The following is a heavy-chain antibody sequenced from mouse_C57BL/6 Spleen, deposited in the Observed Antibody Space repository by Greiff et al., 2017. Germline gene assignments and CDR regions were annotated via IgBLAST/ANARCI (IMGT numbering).Heavy chain of an antibody. CDR1: GYSFTDYN. Sequence: EVQLQQSGPELVKPGASVKISCKASGYSFTDYNLNWVKQSNGKSLEWIGVINPNYGTTSYKQKFKGKATLTVDQSSSTAYMQLNGLTSEDSAVYYYAGTGEILRRGYYEAVDYWGQGTSVTVSS. CDR3: AGTGEILRRGYYEAVDY. V-gene: IGHV1-39*01. CDR2: INPNYGTT. D-gene: IGHD2-12*01. J-gene: IGHJ4*01.